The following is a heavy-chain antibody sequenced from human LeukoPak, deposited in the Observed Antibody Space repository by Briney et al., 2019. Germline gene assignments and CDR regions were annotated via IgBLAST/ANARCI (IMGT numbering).Heavy chain of an antibody. CDR2: IYHSGST. D-gene: IGHD1-14*01. J-gene: IGHJ3*01. CDR1: SYSISSGYY. Sequence: SESLSLTCTVSSYSISSGYYRGWIRQPPGKGLEWIGSIYHSGSTYYNPSLKSRVTISVDTSKNQFSLKLSSVTAADTAVYYCARDRTEDAFDLWGQGRMVTVSS. CDR3: ARDRTEDAFDL. V-gene: IGHV4-38-2*02.